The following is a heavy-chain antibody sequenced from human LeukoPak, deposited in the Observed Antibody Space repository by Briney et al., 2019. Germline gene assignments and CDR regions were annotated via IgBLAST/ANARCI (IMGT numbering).Heavy chain of an antibody. Sequence: GGSLRLSCAASGFAFSSYWMHWVRQAPGKGLVWVSRIKSDGSTNYADSVKGRFTISRDNAKNTLSLQMNSLRAEDTGVYYCARAPSEIGGYYPEYFRHWGQGTLVTVSS. D-gene: IGHD3-22*01. CDR3: ARAPSEIGGYYPEYFRH. CDR2: IKSDGST. V-gene: IGHV3-74*01. CDR1: GFAFSSYW. J-gene: IGHJ1*01.